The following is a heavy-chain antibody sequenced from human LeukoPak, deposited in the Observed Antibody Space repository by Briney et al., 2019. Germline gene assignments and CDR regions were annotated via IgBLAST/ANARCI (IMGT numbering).Heavy chain of an antibody. CDR1: GFTFRSYW. CDR2: INQDGSEK. CDR3: ARDGTERD. Sequence: PGGSLRLSCAASGFTFRSYWMSWVRQAPGKGLEWLADINQDGSEKYYVDSVKGRFTISRDNAKNSLYLQMNSLTAEGTAVYYCARDGTERDWGQGTLVTVSS. D-gene: IGHD6-13*01. J-gene: IGHJ4*02. V-gene: IGHV3-7*04.